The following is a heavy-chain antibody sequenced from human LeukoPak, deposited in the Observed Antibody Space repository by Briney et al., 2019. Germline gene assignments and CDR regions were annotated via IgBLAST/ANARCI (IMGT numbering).Heavy chain of an antibody. D-gene: IGHD3-22*01. CDR2: IYPGDSDT. CDR3: ASGYYYASSGYLDY. Sequence: GESLKISCRGSGYSFTSYCIGWGRPMPGEGVEWMGVIYPGDSDTRYSPSFQGQVTISADKSISTAYLQWSSLKASDTAMYYCASGYYYASSGYLDYWGQGTLVTVSS. CDR1: GYSFTSYC. J-gene: IGHJ4*02. V-gene: IGHV5-51*01.